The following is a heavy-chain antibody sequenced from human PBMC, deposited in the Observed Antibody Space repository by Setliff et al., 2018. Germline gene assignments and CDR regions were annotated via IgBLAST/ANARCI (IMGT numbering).Heavy chain of an antibody. Sequence: GGSLRLSCGASGFTYKNDWVSWVRQAPGKGLEWLASINPDGSEKYYADSVKGRFTISRDNAKNSLSLQMNSLRVEDTAVYYCVRDVAGGSHATYFDYWGQGTLVTVSS. CDR2: INPDGSEK. J-gene: IGHJ4*02. CDR1: GFTYKNDW. D-gene: IGHD1-26*01. V-gene: IGHV3-7*01. CDR3: VRDVAGGSHATYFDY.